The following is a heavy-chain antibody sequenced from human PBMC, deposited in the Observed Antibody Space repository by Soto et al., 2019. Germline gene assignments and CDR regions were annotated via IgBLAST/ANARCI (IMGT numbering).Heavy chain of an antibody. V-gene: IGHV1-3*01. J-gene: IGHJ5*02. D-gene: IGHD5-18*01. CDR1: GYTFTSYA. CDR2: INAGNGNT. CDR3: ARFSATYSFNWFDT. Sequence: ASLKVYCNTSGYTFTSYAMHCVRHTPGQRLEWMGWINAGNGNTKYSQKFQGRVTITRDTSASTAYMELSSLRSEDTAVYYCARFSATYSFNWFDTWGQGTLVTVSS.